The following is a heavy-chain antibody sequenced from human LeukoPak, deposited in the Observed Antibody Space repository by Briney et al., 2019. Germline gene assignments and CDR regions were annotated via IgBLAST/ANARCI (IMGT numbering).Heavy chain of an antibody. CDR2: ISGSGGST. CDR1: GFTFSRHT. J-gene: IGHJ6*03. CDR3: AMPPLCSGGSYYSKYYYYYMDV. V-gene: IGHV3-23*01. D-gene: IGHD2-15*01. Sequence: PGGSLRLSCAASGFTFSRHTMDWVRQAPGKGLEWVSAISGSGGSTYYADSVKGRFTISRDNSKNTLYLQMNGLRAEDTAVYYCAMPPLCSGGSYYSKYYYYYMDVWGKGTTVTVSS.